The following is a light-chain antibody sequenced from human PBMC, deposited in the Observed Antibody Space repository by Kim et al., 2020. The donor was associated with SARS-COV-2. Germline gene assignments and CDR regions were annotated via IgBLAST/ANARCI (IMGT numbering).Light chain of an antibody. CDR1: PSLGSR. J-gene: IGKJ4*01. CDR2: DAS. Sequence: EIVLTQSPDTLSLSPGQRATLSCRASPSLGSRSLAWYQHKPGQAPRLLIFDASTRATDVSARFSGSGSGTEFTLTIRSLQSEDLAVYYCQQYNDWPLLTFGGGTKVDIK. V-gene: IGKV3-15*01. CDR3: QQYNDWPLLT.